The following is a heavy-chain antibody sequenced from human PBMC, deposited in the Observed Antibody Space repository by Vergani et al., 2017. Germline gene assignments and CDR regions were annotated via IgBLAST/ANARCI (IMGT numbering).Heavy chain of an antibody. CDR3: AKGGSVAEILNRFDY. D-gene: IGHD6-19*01. CDR1: GYTFTSYY. J-gene: IGHJ4*02. CDR2: INPSGGST. V-gene: IGHV1-46*01. Sequence: QVQLVQSGAEVKKPGASVKVSCKASGYTFTSYYMHWVRQAPGQGLEWMGIINPSGGSTSYAQKFQGRVTMTRDTSTSTVYMELSSLRSEDTAVYYCAKGGSVAEILNRFDYWGQGTLVTVSS.